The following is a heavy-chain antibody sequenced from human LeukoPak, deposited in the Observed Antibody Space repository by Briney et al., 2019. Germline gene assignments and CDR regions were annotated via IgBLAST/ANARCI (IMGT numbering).Heavy chain of an antibody. CDR1: GFTFSSYG. CDR3: AKDLTPSNPHSGYDYYYYYGMDV. D-gene: IGHD5-12*01. Sequence: GGSLRLSCAASGFTFSSYGMHWVRQAPGKGLEWVAVISYDGSNKYYADSVKGRFTISRDNSKNTLYLQMNSLRAEDTAVYYCAKDLTPSNPHSGYDYYYYYGMDVWGQGTTVTVSS. V-gene: IGHV3-30*18. J-gene: IGHJ6*02. CDR2: ISYDGSNK.